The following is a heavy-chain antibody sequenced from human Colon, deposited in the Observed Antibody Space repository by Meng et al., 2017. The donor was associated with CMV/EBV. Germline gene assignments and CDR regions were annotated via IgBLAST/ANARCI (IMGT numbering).Heavy chain of an antibody. J-gene: IGHJ4*02. CDR2: IHWDDDK. CDR1: AFSLTTTGAG. CDR3: ARHSLTILTD. Sequence: SFNESGPALAKPTHTLPFPSPVSAFSLTTTGAGVAWVRQPPGKAPELLALIHWDDDKRYSPSLKNRLNNTKDTSKNQVVLSMTDLDPADTGTFYCARHSLTILTDWGQGALVTVSS. D-gene: IGHD2-8*02. V-gene: IGHV2-5*02.